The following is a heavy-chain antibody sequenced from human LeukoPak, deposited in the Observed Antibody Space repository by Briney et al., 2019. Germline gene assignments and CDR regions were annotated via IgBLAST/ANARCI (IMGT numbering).Heavy chain of an antibody. D-gene: IGHD3-22*01. Sequence: SETLSLTCTVSGYSISSGFYWGWIRQPPGKGLEWIGNVYHGGSSYYNPSLKSRVTISVDTSKNQFSLKLSSVTAADTAVYYCASPPTPYYYDSSGYYLRHWGQGTLVTVSS. J-gene: IGHJ4*02. CDR3: ASPPTPYYYDSSGYYLRH. CDR2: VYHGGSS. V-gene: IGHV4-38-2*02. CDR1: GYSISSGFY.